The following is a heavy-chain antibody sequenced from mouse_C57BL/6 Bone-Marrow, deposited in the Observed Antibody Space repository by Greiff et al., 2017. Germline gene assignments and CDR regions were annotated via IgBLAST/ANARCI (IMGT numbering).Heavy chain of an antibody. J-gene: IGHJ4*01. CDR1: GYSFTGYY. Sequence: VQLQQSGPELVKPGASVKISCKASGYSFTGYYMNWVKQSPEKSLEWIGEINPSTGGTTYNQKFKAKATLTVDKSSSTAYMQLNSLTSEDSAVYYCARLITTVVASYYYAMDYGGQGTSVTVSS. V-gene: IGHV1-42*01. D-gene: IGHD1-1*01. CDR2: INPSTGGT. CDR3: ARLITTVVASYYYAMDY.